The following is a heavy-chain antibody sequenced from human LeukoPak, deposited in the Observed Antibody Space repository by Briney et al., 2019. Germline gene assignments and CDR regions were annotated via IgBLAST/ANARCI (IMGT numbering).Heavy chain of an antibody. CDR2: IYYSGST. Sequence: PSETLSLTCTVSGDSISSSSYYWGWIRQPPGKGLEWIGSIYYSGSTYYNPSLKSRVTISVDTSKNQFSLKLSSVTAADTAVYYCARDGVLGYCSSTSCPKRERWFDPWGQGTLVTVSS. J-gene: IGHJ5*02. D-gene: IGHD2-2*01. CDR1: GDSISSSSYY. V-gene: IGHV4-39*02. CDR3: ARDGVLGYCSSTSCPKRERWFDP.